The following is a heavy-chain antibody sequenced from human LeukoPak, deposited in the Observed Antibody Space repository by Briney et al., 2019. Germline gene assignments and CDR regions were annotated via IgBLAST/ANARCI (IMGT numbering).Heavy chain of an antibody. CDR1: GYSFTTYW. V-gene: IGHV5-51*01. J-gene: IGHJ4*02. CDR2: IYLGDSDT. D-gene: IGHD6-19*01. Sequence: GESLKISCKGSGYSFTTYWIAWVRQMPGKGLEWMGIIYLGDSDTRYSPSFQGQVTISADKSITTAYLQWSRLNASDTAMYYCAGRCHSGWSGLGSFDYWGQGNLVTVSS. CDR3: AGRCHSGWSGLGSFDY.